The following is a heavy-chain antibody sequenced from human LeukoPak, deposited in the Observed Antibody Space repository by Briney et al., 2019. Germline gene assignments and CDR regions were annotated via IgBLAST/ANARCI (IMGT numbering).Heavy chain of an antibody. Sequence: PSETLSLTCTVSGGSISSYYWSWIRQPAGKGLEWIGRIYTSGSTNYNPSLKSRVTMPVDTSKNQFSLKLSSVTAADTAVYYCARDQADYDFWSGYSYWYFDLWGRGTLVTVSS. J-gene: IGHJ2*01. CDR1: GGSISSYY. D-gene: IGHD3-3*01. CDR2: IYTSGST. CDR3: ARDQADYDFWSGYSYWYFDL. V-gene: IGHV4-4*07.